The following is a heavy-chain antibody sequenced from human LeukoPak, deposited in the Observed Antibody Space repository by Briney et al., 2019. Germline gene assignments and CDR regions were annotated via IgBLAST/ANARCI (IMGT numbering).Heavy chain of an antibody. CDR2: IRYDGNDQ. V-gene: IGHV3-30*02. D-gene: IGHD6-6*01. CDR3: ARDVNLKQLAD. Sequence: SCKVSGYTLTELSMHWVRQAPGKGLEWVAFIRYDGNDQDYADSVKGRFTISKDNSKNTLYLQLNSLRPEDTAVYYCARDVNLKQLADWGQGTLVTVSS. J-gene: IGHJ4*02. CDR1: GYTLTELS.